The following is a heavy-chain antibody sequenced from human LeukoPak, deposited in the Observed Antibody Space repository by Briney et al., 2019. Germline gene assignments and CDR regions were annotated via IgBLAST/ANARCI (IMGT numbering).Heavy chain of an antibody. CDR2: INSDGSIV. J-gene: IGHJ6*02. Sequence: PGGSLRLSCAASGFTFSSTWMNWVRQAPGKGPVWVSRINSDGSIVTYADSVKGRFTISRDNAKNTLYLQMNNLSAEDTAMYYCARAILSDPKYYGMDVWGQGTTVTVSS. V-gene: IGHV3-74*01. D-gene: IGHD3-9*01. CDR1: GFTFSSTW. CDR3: ARAILSDPKYYGMDV.